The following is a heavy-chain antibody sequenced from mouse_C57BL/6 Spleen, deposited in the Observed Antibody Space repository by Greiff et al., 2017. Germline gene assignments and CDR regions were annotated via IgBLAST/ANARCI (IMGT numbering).Heavy chain of an antibody. D-gene: IGHD3-3*01. CDR1: GYTFTSYG. Sequence: VKVVESGAELARPGASVKLSCKASGYTFTSYGISWVKQRTGQGLEWIGEIYPRSGNTYYNEKFKGKATLTADKSSSTAYMELRSLTSEDSAVYFCAREGLPWFAYWGQGTLVTVSA. CDR2: IYPRSGNT. CDR3: AREGLPWFAY. J-gene: IGHJ3*01. V-gene: IGHV1-81*01.